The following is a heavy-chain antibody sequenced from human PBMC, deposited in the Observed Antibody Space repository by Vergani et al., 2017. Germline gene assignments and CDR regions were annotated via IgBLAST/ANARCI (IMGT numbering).Heavy chain of an antibody. CDR3: ARDRRGXYCSGGSCRYYYYGMDV. Sequence: EVQLVESGGGLVKPGGSLRLPCSASGFNFRRYWLNRVRPAPGKGPEWVSSISSNSSYIYYADSVKGRFTHSRDNAKKSLYLQMNSLRAEDTAVYYCARDRRGXYCSGGSCRYYYYGMDVWGQGTTVTVSS. CDR1: GFNFRRYW. V-gene: IGHV3-21*01. J-gene: IGHJ6*02. CDR2: ISSNSSYI. D-gene: IGHD2-15*01.